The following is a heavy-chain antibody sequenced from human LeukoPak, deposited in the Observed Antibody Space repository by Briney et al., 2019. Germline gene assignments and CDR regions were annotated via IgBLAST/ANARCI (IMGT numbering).Heavy chain of an antibody. V-gene: IGHV1-18*01. D-gene: IGHD4-17*01. J-gene: IGHJ5*02. CDR3: ARDLWHDYGDYGFIGWFDP. CDR1: GYTFTSYG. CDR2: ISAYNGNT. Sequence: ASVKVSCKASGYTFTSYGISWVRQAPGQGLEWMGLISAYNGNTNYAQKLQGRVTMTTDTSTSTAYMELRSLRSDDTAVYYCARDLWHDYGDYGFIGWFDPWGQGTLVTVSS.